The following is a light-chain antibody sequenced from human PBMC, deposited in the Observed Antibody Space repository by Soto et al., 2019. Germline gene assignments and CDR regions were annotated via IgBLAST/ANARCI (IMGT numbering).Light chain of an antibody. V-gene: IGKV3-15*01. CDR2: GAF. CDR3: QQYNDWPLT. Sequence: EIVMTQSPVTLSMSPGERATLSCRASQSVRSNLAWYQQKPGQAPSLLIYGAFTRATGIPTRFSGTGSGTEVTLTTSSLQSEDFALYYCQQYNDWPLTFGRGTKVEV. CDR1: QSVRSN. J-gene: IGKJ1*01.